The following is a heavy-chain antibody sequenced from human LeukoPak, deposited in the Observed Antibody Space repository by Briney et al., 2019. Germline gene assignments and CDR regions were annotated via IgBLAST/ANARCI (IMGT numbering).Heavy chain of an antibody. Sequence: GRSLRLSCAASGFTFSSYGMHWVRQAPGKGLEWVAVIWYDGSNKYYADSVKGRFTISRDNSKNTLYLQMNSLRAEDTAVYYCARDSGSRYSYFDYWGQGTLVTASS. D-gene: IGHD6-13*01. J-gene: IGHJ4*02. CDR2: IWYDGSNK. CDR3: ARDSGSRYSYFDY. CDR1: GFTFSSYG. V-gene: IGHV3-33*01.